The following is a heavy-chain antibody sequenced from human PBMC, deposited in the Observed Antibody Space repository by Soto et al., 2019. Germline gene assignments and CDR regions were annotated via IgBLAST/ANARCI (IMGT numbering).Heavy chain of an antibody. CDR2: IKEDGTNT. J-gene: IGHJ4*02. D-gene: IGHD3-10*01. CDR1: GFAFNNDW. Sequence: EVQVVESGGDLVQPGGSLRLSCAASGFAFNNDWMTWVRQASGKGLERVASIKEDGTNTYYADSVRGRFTLSRDNTKNSLYLQMNSLRAEDTAVYYCARGGGIVDNWGQGTRVTVSS. CDR3: ARGGGIVDN. V-gene: IGHV3-7*01.